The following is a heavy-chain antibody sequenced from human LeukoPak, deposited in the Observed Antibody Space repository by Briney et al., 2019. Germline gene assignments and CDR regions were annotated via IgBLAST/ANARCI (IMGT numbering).Heavy chain of an antibody. D-gene: IGHD4-17*01. J-gene: IGHJ3*02. CDR3: ARGYGDFNAFDI. V-gene: IGHV1-2*06. Sequence: ASVKVSCKTSGYTFTGYYMHWVRQAPGQGLEWMGRINPNSGGTNYVQKFQGRVTMTRDTSISTAYMEMSRLRSDDQAVYYCARGYGDFNAFDIWGQGTMVSVSS. CDR1: GYTFTGYY. CDR2: INPNSGGT.